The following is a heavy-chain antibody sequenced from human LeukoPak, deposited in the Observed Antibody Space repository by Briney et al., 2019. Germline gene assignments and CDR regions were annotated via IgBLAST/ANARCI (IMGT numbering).Heavy chain of an antibody. CDR1: GFIFCSPW. J-gene: IGHJ4*02. CDR3: ARGSRGYVFYDY. V-gene: IGHV3-7*04. D-gene: IGHD5-12*01. Sequence: GESLRHSCAASGFIFCSPWMSWVRQAPGKGLEWVANIKHDGSEKYYVDSVKGRFTISRDNAKNSLYLQMNGLRVEDTAVYYCARGSRGYVFYDYWGQGILLTDSP. CDR2: IKHDGSEK.